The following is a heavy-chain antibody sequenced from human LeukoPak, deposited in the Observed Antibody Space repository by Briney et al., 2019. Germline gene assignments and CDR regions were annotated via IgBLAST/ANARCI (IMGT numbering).Heavy chain of an antibody. J-gene: IGHJ3*02. V-gene: IGHV3-23*01. CDR3: ARTEGAFIVGAFDI. D-gene: IGHD3-10*01. Sequence: PGGSLRLSCAASGFTFSSYAMSWVRQAPGKGLEWVSAISGSGGSTYYADSVKGRFTISRDNAKNSLYLQMNSLRAEDTAVYYCARTEGAFIVGAFDIWGQGTMVTVSS. CDR2: ISGSGGST. CDR1: GFTFSSYA.